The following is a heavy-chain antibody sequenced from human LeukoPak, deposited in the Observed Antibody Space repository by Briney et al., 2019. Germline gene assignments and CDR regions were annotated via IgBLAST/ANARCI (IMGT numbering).Heavy chain of an antibody. CDR3: APTRYFDWSMTGSWFDP. CDR1: GFTFSDYY. J-gene: IGHJ5*02. Sequence: GGSLRLACAAAGFTFSDYYMSWIRQAPGKGLEWVSYISSRGSTIYYADSVEGRFTISRDNAKNSLYLQMNSLRAEDTAVYYCAPTRYFDWSMTGSWFDPWGQGTLVTVSS. V-gene: IGHV3-11*01. CDR2: ISSRGSTI. D-gene: IGHD3-9*01.